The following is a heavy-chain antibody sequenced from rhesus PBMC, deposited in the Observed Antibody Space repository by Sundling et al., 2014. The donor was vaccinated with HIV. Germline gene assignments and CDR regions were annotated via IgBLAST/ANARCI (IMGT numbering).Heavy chain of an antibody. CDR2: INGNSGRT. CDR3: ARLLVGSFDV. Sequence: QVQLQESGPGLVKPSETLSLTCAVSGGSISSSFWSWIRQPPGKGLEWIGEINGNSGRTDYNPSLNSRVTISRDTSQNQFSLKLNSVTAADTAVYFCARLLVGSFDVWGPGVLVTVSS. V-gene: IGHV4-80*01. D-gene: IGHD2-21*01. CDR1: GGSISSSF. J-gene: IGHJ5-1*01.